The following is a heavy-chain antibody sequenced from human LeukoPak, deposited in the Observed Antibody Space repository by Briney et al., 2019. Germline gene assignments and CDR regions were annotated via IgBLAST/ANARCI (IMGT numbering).Heavy chain of an antibody. Sequence: PGGSLRLSRVASGITFSTYGMSWVRQAPGKGLEWVSAIRGAGDITDYADSVQGRFTISRDNSKNTLYLQMNSLRAEDTAVYYCAKARHIVVVTANDYFDYWGQGTLVTVSS. J-gene: IGHJ4*02. D-gene: IGHD2-21*02. CDR2: IRGAGDIT. CDR3: AKARHIVVVTANDYFDY. V-gene: IGHV3-23*01. CDR1: GITFSTYG.